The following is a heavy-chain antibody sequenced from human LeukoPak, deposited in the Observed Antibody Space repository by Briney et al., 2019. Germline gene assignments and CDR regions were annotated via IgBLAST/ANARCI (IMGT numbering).Heavy chain of an antibody. J-gene: IGHJ4*02. V-gene: IGHV1-18*04. CDR1: GYTFTGYY. CDR3: ARAALILATTVVDY. Sequence: ASVKVSCKASGYTFTGYYMHWVRQAPGQGLEWMGWISAYNGNTNYAQKLQDRVTMTTDTSTSTAYMELRSLRSDDTAVYYCARAALILATTVVDYWGQGTLVTVSS. D-gene: IGHD4-11*01. CDR2: ISAYNGNT.